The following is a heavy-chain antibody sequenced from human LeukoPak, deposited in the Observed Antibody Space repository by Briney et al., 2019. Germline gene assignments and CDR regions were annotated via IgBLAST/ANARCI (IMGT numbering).Heavy chain of an antibody. D-gene: IGHD3-22*01. CDR1: GFTFSSYS. V-gene: IGHV3-48*01. J-gene: IGHJ4*02. Sequence: PGGSLRLSCAASGFTFSSYSMNWVRQASGKGLEWVSYISSSSSTIYYADSVKGRFTISRDNAKNSLYLQMNSLRAEDTAVYYCARDRLTGYYYDSSGYFYWGQGTLVTVSS. CDR3: ARDRLTGYYYDSSGYFY. CDR2: ISSSSSTI.